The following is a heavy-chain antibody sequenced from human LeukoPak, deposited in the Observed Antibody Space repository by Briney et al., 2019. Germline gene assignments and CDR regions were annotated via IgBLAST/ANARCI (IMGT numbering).Heavy chain of an antibody. V-gene: IGHV5-51*01. CDR1: EYSFTSYW. CDR2: IYPGDSDT. Sequence: GESPKISCKGSEYSFTSYWIGWVRQMPGKGLEWMGIIYPGDSDTRYSPSFQGQVTISADKSISTAYLQWSSLKASDTAMYYCARHPHDSSGYYGYWGQGTLVTVSS. J-gene: IGHJ4*02. CDR3: ARHPHDSSGYYGY. D-gene: IGHD3-22*01.